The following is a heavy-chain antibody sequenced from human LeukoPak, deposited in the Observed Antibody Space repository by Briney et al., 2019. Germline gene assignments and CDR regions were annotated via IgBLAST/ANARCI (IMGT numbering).Heavy chain of an antibody. D-gene: IGHD6-19*01. J-gene: IGHJ3*02. CDR3: ASSIAVAGSDAFDI. V-gene: IGHV3-30*03. CDR2: ISYDGSNK. CDR1: GFTFSSYG. Sequence: GGSLRLSCAASGFTFSSYGMPWVRQAPGKGLEWVAVISYDGSNKYYADSVKGRFTISRDNSKNTLYLQMNSLRAEDTAVYYCASSIAVAGSDAFDIWGQGTMVTVSS.